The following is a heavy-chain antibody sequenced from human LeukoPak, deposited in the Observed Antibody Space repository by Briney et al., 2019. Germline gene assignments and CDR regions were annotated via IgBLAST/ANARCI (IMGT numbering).Heavy chain of an antibody. CDR3: AIPLSIAARRSPDY. Sequence: GGSLRLSCAASGFTFSSYSMNWVRQAPGKGLEWVSSISSSSSYIYYADSVKGRFTISRDNSKNTLYLQMNSLRAEDTAVYYCAIPLSIAARRSPDYWGQGTLVTVSS. CDR2: ISSSSSYI. D-gene: IGHD6-6*01. CDR1: GFTFSSYS. J-gene: IGHJ4*02. V-gene: IGHV3-21*04.